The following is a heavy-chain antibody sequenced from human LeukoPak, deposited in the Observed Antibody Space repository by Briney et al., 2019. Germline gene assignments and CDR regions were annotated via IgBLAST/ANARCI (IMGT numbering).Heavy chain of an antibody. D-gene: IGHD4-17*01. J-gene: IGHJ4*02. V-gene: IGHV1-2*04. CDR2: INPNSGGT. CDR3: ARDSVPTVTNSTF. CDR1: GYTFTGYY. Sequence: ASVKVSCKASGYTFTGYYMHWVRQAPGQGLEWMGWINPNSGGTNYAQKFQGWVTMTRDTSISTAYMELRSLRSDDTAVYYCARDSVPTVTNSTFWGQGTLVTVSS.